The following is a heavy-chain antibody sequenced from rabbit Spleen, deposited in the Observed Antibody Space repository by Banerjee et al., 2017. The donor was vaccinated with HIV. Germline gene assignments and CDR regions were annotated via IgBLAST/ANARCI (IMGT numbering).Heavy chain of an antibody. CDR2: IDTGSSGFT. J-gene: IGHJ6*01. CDR1: GFSFSNKAV. Sequence: QEQLVESGGGLVKPEGSLKLSCTASGFSFSNKAVMCWVRQAPGKGLEWIACIDTGSSGFTYFANWAKGRFTISKTSSTTVTLQMTSLTAADTATYFCARDTSSSFSSYGMDLWGQGTLVTVS. V-gene: IGHV1S45*01. D-gene: IGHD1-1*01. CDR3: ARDTSSSFSSYGMDL.